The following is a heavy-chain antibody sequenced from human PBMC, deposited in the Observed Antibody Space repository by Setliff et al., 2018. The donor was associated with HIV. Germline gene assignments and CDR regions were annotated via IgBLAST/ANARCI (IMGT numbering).Heavy chain of an antibody. Sequence: SETLSLTCAVYGGSFSGYYWSWIRQPPGKGLEWIGEINLSGSTNYNPSLKSRVTISVDTSKNQFSLKLSSVTAADTAVYYCTRAEQQLPYYYYYYGMDVWGQGTTVTVSS. D-gene: IGHD6-13*01. CDR3: TRAEQQLPYYYYYYGMDV. V-gene: IGHV4-34*01. CDR1: GGSFSGYY. CDR2: INLSGST. J-gene: IGHJ6*02.